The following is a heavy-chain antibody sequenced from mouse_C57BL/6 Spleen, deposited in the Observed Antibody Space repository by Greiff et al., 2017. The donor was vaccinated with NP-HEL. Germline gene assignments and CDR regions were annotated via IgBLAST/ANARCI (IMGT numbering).Heavy chain of an antibody. J-gene: IGHJ4*01. CDR1: GFNIKDDY. CDR3: TTSGLRRMDY. Sequence: VQLQQSGAELVRPGASVKLSCTASGFNIKDDYMHWVKQRPEQGLEWIGWIDPENGDTEYASKFQGKATITADTSSNTAYLQLSSLTSEDTAVYYCTTSGLRRMDYWGQGTSVTVSS. D-gene: IGHD2-4*01. V-gene: IGHV14-4*01. CDR2: IDPENGDT.